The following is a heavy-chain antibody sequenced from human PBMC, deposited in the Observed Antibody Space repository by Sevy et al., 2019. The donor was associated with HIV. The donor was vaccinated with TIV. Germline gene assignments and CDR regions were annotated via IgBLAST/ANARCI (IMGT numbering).Heavy chain of an antibody. CDR3: ARGFPHRSYWSAVDF. CDR1: KYSFSDHY. V-gene: IGHV1-2*02. D-gene: IGHD3-10*01. Sequence: AAVKVSCKASKYSFSDHYIHWVRQAPGQGLERMGWINPDNRGTNYAQKFQGRVTMTRDTSISTTYMEMSSLGSDDPAGYYCARGFPHRSYWSAVDFWGQGTLVTVSS. CDR2: INPDNRGT. J-gene: IGHJ4*02.